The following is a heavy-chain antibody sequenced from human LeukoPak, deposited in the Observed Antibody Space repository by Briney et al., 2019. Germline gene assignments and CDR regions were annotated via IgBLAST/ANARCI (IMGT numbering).Heavy chain of an antibody. D-gene: IGHD3-22*01. J-gene: IGHJ4*02. CDR3: ASSWTYDSSGYYIDY. Sequence: SETLSPTCAVYGGSFSGYYWSWIRQPPGKGLEWIGEINHSGSTNYNPSLKSRVTISVDTSKNQFSLKLSSVTAADTAVYYCASSWTYDSSGYYIDYWGQGTLVTVSS. CDR1: GGSFSGYY. V-gene: IGHV4-34*01. CDR2: INHSGST.